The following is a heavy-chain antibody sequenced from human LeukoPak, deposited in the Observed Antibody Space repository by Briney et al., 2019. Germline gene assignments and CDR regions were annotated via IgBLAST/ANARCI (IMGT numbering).Heavy chain of an antibody. CDR2: ISGSGGAT. V-gene: IGHV3-23*01. CDR3: GKYLQTSVGANDY. D-gene: IGHD1-26*01. J-gene: IGHJ4*02. Sequence: PGGSLRLSCAASGFPFSSYAMYWVRQAPGKGLEWVSVISGSGGATFYGDSVQGRFTISRDNSRDTLYLQMNSLTAEDTAVYYCGKYLQTSVGANDYWGQGTLVTVSS. CDR1: GFPFSSYA.